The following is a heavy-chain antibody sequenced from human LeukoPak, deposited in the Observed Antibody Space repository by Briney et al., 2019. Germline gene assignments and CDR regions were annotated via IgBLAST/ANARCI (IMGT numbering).Heavy chain of an antibody. CDR2: IRYDGSNK. Sequence: GGSLRLSCAASEFTFSTYGMHWVRQAPGKGLEWVAFIRYDGSNKYYADSVKGRFTIARDNSRNTLYLQMNSLRPEDTAIYYCAKDGGAWGQGTLVTVSS. D-gene: IGHD2-15*01. CDR1: EFTFSTYG. J-gene: IGHJ5*02. V-gene: IGHV3-30*02. CDR3: AKDGGA.